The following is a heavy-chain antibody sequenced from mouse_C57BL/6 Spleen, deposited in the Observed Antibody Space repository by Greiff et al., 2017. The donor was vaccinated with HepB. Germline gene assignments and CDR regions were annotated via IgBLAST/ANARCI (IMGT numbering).Heavy chain of an antibody. CDR3: ARDYDGYHEGFAY. D-gene: IGHD2-3*01. CDR2: ISYDGSN. Sequence: DVQLQESGPGLVKPSQSLSLTCSVTGYSITSGYYWNWIRQFPGNKLEWMGYISYDGSNNYNPSLKNRISITRDTSKNQFFLKLNSVTTEDTATYYCARDYDGYHEGFAYWGQGTLVTVSA. J-gene: IGHJ3*01. V-gene: IGHV3-6*01. CDR1: GYSITSGYY.